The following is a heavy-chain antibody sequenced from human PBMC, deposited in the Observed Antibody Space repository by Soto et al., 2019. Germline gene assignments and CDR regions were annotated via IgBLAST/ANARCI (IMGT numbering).Heavy chain of an antibody. J-gene: IGHJ4*02. CDR3: ARARLFGTAPHFDY. V-gene: IGHV4-59*01. Sequence: TSETLSLTWTVSGGSIRSYYWSWIRQPPGKGLEWIGDIYDSGINNYNPSLKSRVTISVDTSKNQFALMLSSVTAADTAVYYCARARLFGTAPHFDYWGQGTLVTVSS. CDR2: IYDSGIN. CDR1: GGSIRSYY. D-gene: IGHD3-22*01.